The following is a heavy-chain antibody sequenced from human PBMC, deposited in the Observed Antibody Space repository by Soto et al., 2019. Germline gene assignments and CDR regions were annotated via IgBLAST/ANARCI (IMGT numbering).Heavy chain of an antibody. Sequence: PGESLKISCAASGFTFSSYAMYWVRQAPGKGLEWVAVISYDGSNKYYADSAKGRFTISRDNSKNTLYLQMNSLRAEDTAVYYCAKVSYCISTSCYEAGHFDYWGQGTLVTVSS. V-gene: IGHV3-30-3*01. D-gene: IGHD2-2*01. CDR1: GFTFSSYA. CDR3: AKVSYCISTSCYEAGHFDY. CDR2: ISYDGSNK. J-gene: IGHJ4*02.